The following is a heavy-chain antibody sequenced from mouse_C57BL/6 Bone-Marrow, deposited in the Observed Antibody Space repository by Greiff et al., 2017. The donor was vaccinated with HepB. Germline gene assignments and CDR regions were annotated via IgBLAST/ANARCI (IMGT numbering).Heavy chain of an antibody. Sequence: EVQLQQSGPELVKPGDSVKISCKASGYSFTGYYMNWVKQSPEKSLEWIGEINPSTGGTTYNQKFKAKATLTVDKSSSTAYMQLKSLTSEDSAVYYCARLAYDGYSWFAYWGQGTLVTVSA. CDR2: INPSTGGT. CDR3: ARLAYDGYSWFAY. CDR1: GYSFTGYY. D-gene: IGHD2-3*01. V-gene: IGHV1-42*01. J-gene: IGHJ3*01.